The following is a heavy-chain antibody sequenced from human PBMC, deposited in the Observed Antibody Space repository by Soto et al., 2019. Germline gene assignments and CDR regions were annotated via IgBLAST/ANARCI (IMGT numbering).Heavy chain of an antibody. V-gene: IGHV1-69*06. CDR3: ARGKRLGSKIVTAAMGGDY. Sequence: SVKVSCKTSGGTFSTYAITWVRQAPGQGLEWMGGIIPIFGTANYAQKFQGRVTITAEKSTSTAYMELSSLRSDDTAVYYCARGKRLGSKIVTAAMGGDYCGQGTLVTVSS. CDR1: GGTFSTYA. CDR2: IIPIFGTA. D-gene: IGHD2-2*01. J-gene: IGHJ4*02.